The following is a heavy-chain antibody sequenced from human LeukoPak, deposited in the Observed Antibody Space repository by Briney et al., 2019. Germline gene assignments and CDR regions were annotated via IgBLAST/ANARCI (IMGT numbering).Heavy chain of an antibody. D-gene: IGHD1-1*01. V-gene: IGHV3-11*06. J-gene: IGHJ4*02. CDR3: ARAAVAGTVHDY. CDR1: GFTFTNAW. CDR2: ITSSSSYT. Sequence: GGSLRLSCAASGFTFTNAWMSWVRQAPGKGLEWLSYITSSSSYTNYADSVKGRFTISRDNAKTSLYLQLNSLRAEDTAVYYCARAAVAGTVHDYWGQGTLVTVSS.